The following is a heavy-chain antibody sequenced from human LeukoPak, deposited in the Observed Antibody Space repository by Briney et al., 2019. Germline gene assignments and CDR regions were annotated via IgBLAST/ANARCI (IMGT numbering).Heavy chain of an antibody. D-gene: IGHD3-3*01. CDR3: TRGVGVAGDY. V-gene: IGHV1-8*01. Sequence: GASVKVSCKTSGYTFTSYDINWVRQDTGQGLEWMGWVKPHSGDTAYAQKFQGRVTMTRDSATSTVYTELSGLRSEDSAVYYCTRGVGVAGDYWGQGTLVTVSS. J-gene: IGHJ4*02. CDR2: VKPHSGDT. CDR1: GYTFTSYD.